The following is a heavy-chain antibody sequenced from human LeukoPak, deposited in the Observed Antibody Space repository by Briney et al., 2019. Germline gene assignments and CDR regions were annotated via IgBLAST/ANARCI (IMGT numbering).Heavy chain of an antibody. J-gene: IGHJ5*02. D-gene: IGHD2-2*01. CDR2: IYTSGST. CDR3: ARGCSSTSCRGFDP. V-gene: IGHV4-4*07. Sequence: PSETLSLTCTVSGGSISSYYWSWIRQPAGKGLEWIGRIYTSGSTNYNPSLKSRVTISVDESKNQFSLKLSSVTAADTAVYYCARGCSSTSCRGFDPWGQGTLVTVSS. CDR1: GGSISSYY.